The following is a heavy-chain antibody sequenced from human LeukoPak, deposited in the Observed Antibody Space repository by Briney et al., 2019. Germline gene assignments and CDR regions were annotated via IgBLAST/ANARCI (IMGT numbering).Heavy chain of an antibody. Sequence: GASVKVSCKASGYIFSIYAMIWVRQAPGQGLELMGWINTNTGNPTYAQGFTGRFVFSLDTSVSTAYLQISSLKTEDTAVYYCARDYTLTVGTTTYFQHWGEGTRVTVSS. CDR1: GYIFSIYA. J-gene: IGHJ1*01. V-gene: IGHV7-4-1*02. D-gene: IGHD1-26*01. CDR3: ARDYTLTVGTTTYFQH. CDR2: INTNTGNP.